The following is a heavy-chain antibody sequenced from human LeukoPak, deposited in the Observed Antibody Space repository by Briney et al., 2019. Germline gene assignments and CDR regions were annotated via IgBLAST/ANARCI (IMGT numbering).Heavy chain of an antibody. Sequence: GGSLRLSCAASGFTFRSYSFNWVRQAPGEGLEWVSYISTGSNTLYYAASVKGRFTISRDDDKNLVYLQMNSLRAEDTGAYFCARGYRFFDSWGQGTLATTSS. V-gene: IGHV3-48*01. CDR3: ARGYRFFDS. D-gene: IGHD5-18*01. J-gene: IGHJ5*01. CDR1: GFTFRSYS. CDR2: ISTGSNTL.